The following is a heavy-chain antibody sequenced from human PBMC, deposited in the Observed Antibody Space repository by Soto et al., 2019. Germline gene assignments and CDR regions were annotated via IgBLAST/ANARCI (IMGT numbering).Heavy chain of an antibody. CDR2: IDWDDDK. Sequence: VSGPTLVNPTQTLTLTCTFSGFSLSTSGMCVSWIRQPPGKALEWLALIDWDDDKYYSTSLKTRLTISKDTSKNQVVLTMTNMDPVDTATYYCARITLYCSGGSCYHDYYYYYGMDVWGQGTTVTVSS. V-gene: IGHV2-70*01. CDR3: ARITLYCSGGSCYHDYYYYYGMDV. J-gene: IGHJ6*02. CDR1: GFSLSTSGMC. D-gene: IGHD2-15*01.